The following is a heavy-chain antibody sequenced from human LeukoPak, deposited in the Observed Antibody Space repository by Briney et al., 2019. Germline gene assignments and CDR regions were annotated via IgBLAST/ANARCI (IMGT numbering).Heavy chain of an antibody. J-gene: IGHJ3*02. D-gene: IGHD1-26*01. Sequence: ASVKVSCKVSGYTLTELSMHWVRQAPGKGLEWMGGFDPEDGETFYAQKFQGRVTMTEDTSTDTAYMELSSLRSEDTAVYYCATQVGATPLDAFDIWGQGTMVTVSS. CDR2: FDPEDGET. CDR1: GYTLTELS. CDR3: ATQVGATPLDAFDI. V-gene: IGHV1-24*01.